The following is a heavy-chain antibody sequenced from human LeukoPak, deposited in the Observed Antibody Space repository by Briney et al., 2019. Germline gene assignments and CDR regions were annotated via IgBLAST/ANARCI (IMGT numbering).Heavy chain of an antibody. V-gene: IGHV4-61*02. D-gene: IGHD3-22*01. J-gene: IGHJ3*02. Sequence: SQTLSLTCTVSGNSISDGDNYWSWIRQPAGKGLEWIGRISSSGSTNYNPSLKSRVTISVDTSKNQFSLKLSSVTAADTAVYFCARGPYSYDSSGAFDIWDQGTMVTVSS. CDR1: GNSISDGDNY. CDR3: ARGPYSYDSSGAFDI. CDR2: ISSSGST.